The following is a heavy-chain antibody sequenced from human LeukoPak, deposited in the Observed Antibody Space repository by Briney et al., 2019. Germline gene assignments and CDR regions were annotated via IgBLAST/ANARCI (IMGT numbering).Heavy chain of an antibody. CDR2: IKQDGSEK. CDR1: GFTFSSYW. V-gene: IGHV3-7*01. Sequence: PGGSLRLSCAASGFTFSSYWMSWVRQAPGKGLEWVANIKQDGSEKYYVDSVKGRFTISRDNAKNSLYLQMNSLRAEDTAVYYCASGGRAAAQIFDYWGQGTLVTVSS. D-gene: IGHD6-13*01. J-gene: IGHJ4*02. CDR3: ASGGRAAAQIFDY.